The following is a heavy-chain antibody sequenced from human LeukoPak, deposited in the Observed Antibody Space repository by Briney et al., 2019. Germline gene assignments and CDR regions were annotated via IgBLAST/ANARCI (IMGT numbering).Heavy chain of an antibody. Sequence: ASVKVSCKASGYDFISYDINWFRQASGQGLEWMGWMNPNSGNTGYAQKFQGRVTMTRDTSISTAYMELSRLRSDDTAVYYCARRVHLGYCTNGVCPSPFYFDYWGQGTLVTVSS. V-gene: IGHV1-8*01. J-gene: IGHJ4*02. CDR3: ARRVHLGYCTNGVCPSPFYFDY. CDR1: GYDFISYD. D-gene: IGHD2-8*01. CDR2: MNPNSGNT.